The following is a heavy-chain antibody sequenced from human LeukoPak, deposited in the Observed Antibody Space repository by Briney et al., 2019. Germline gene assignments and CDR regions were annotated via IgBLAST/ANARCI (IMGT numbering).Heavy chain of an antibody. CDR2: INTDGSRT. J-gene: IGHJ4*02. D-gene: IGHD5-18*01. Sequence: GGSLRLSCVASGFTFSGYWMHWVRQAPGKGLVWVSRINTDGSRTSYADSVKGRFTISRDNAKNTVYLQMNSLKTEDTAVYYCTRHGRYSNGYQAFDYWGQGILVIVSS. CDR1: GFTFSGYW. V-gene: IGHV3-74*01. CDR3: TRHGRYSNGYQAFDY.